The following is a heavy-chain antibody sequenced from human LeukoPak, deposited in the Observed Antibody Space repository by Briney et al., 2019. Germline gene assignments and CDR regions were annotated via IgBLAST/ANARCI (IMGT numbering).Heavy chain of an antibody. CDR2: IGAYNGNT. J-gene: IGHJ4*02. D-gene: IGHD3-10*01. Sequence: ASVKVSCKASAYTFTNYYISWVRQAPGQGLEWMGWIGAYNGNTNYAQKLQGRVTMTTDTSTSTAYMELRSLRSDDTAVYYCAREGQWFGEHYFDYWGQGTLVTVSS. CDR1: AYTFTNYY. V-gene: IGHV1-18*01. CDR3: AREGQWFGEHYFDY.